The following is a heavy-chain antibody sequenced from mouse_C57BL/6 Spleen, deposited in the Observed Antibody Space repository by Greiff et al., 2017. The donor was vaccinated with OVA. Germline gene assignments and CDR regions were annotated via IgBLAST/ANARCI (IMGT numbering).Heavy chain of an antibody. D-gene: IGHD2-5*01. CDR3: ARTAYYSNYRYFDV. J-gene: IGHJ1*03. V-gene: IGHV1-76*01. CDR1: GYTFTDYY. Sequence: QVQLQQSGAELVRPGASVKLSCKASGYTFTDYYINWVKQRPGQGLEWIARIYPGSGNTYYNEKFKGKATLTAEKSSSTAYMQLSSLTSEDSAVYFCARTAYYSNYRYFDVWGTGTTVTVSS. CDR2: IYPGSGNT.